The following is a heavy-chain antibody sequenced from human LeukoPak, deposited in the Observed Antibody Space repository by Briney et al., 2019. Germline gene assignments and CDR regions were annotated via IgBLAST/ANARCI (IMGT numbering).Heavy chain of an antibody. CDR1: GDIFSSYA. CDR3: ARDTNGYNYGPSPLDY. D-gene: IGHD5-18*01. J-gene: IGHJ4*02. CDR2: IVPLFGTA. V-gene: IGHV1-69*06. Sequence: SVKVSCKASGDIFSSYAISWVRQAPGQGLEWMGGIVPLFGTATYVQKFQDRVTITADKSTNIVYMELSSLRSDDTAVYYCARDTNGYNYGPSPLDYWGQGPLVTVSS.